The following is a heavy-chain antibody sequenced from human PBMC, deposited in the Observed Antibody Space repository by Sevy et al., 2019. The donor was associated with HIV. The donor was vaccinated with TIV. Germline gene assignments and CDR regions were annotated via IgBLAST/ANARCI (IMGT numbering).Heavy chain of an antibody. CDR1: GFTFSNYG. CDR3: ARGGDFSDRRARRYFDY. J-gene: IGHJ4*02. D-gene: IGHD2-21*02. V-gene: IGHV3-33*01. CDR2: IWNDGSNK. Sequence: GGSLRLSCAASGFTFSNYGMHWVRQAPGKGLEWVAVIWNDGSNKYYADSVKGRFTISRDNSKNTLYLQMNSLRVEDTAVYFCARGGDFSDRRARRYFDYWGQGTLVTVSS.